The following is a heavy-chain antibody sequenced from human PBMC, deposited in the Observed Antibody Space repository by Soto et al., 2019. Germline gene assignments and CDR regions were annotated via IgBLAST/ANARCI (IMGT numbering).Heavy chain of an antibody. J-gene: IGHJ3*02. CDR3: ARPYCTNGICPHDAFDI. CDR1: GYSFTIYW. CDR2: IYPGDSDT. Sequence: GESLKISCNGSGYSFTIYWSGWVRQMPGKGLECMGIIYPGDSDTRYSPSFQGQVTISAVKSISTAYLQWSSLKASATAMYYCARPYCTNGICPHDAFDIWGQGTMVTVSS. V-gene: IGHV5-51*01. D-gene: IGHD2-8*01.